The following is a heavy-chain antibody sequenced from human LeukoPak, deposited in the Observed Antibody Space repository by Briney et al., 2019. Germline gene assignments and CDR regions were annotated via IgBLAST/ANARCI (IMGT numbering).Heavy chain of an antibody. Sequence: GGSLRLSCAASGFTFSNYWMTWVRQAPGKGLEWVSSISSSSSYMYYADSLKGRFTISRDNAKNSLYLQMNSLRAEDTAVYYCARDEIGRSVIWGQGTMVTVSS. CDR3: ARDEIGRSVI. D-gene: IGHD2-15*01. J-gene: IGHJ3*02. V-gene: IGHV3-21*01. CDR1: GFTFSNYW. CDR2: ISSSSSYM.